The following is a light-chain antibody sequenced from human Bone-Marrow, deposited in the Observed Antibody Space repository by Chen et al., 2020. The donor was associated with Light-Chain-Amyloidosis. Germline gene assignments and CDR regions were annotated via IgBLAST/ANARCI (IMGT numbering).Light chain of an antibody. V-gene: IGKV3-20*01. CDR1: QSVNSNS. Sequence: EIVLTQSPGTLSLSPGERATLSCRASQSVNSNSLGRFQQRPGQAPRLLIYATSSRATGVPDRFSGRGSGTDFTLTISRLEPEDFAVYYCQQYGGSPPQYTFGQGTNLEI. J-gene: IGKJ2*01. CDR3: QQYGGSPPQYT. CDR2: ATS.